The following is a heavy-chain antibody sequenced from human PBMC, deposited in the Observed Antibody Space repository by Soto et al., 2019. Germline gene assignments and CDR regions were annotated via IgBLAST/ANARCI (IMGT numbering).Heavy chain of an antibody. V-gene: IGHV3-23*01. D-gene: IGHD3-3*01. J-gene: IGHJ4*02. CDR1: EFTFSTYA. Sequence: PGGSLRLSCAASEFTFSTYAMTWVRQAPGRGLQWVATISDSGDITYYADSVKGRFTISRDNSRNTLYLQMNNLRAEDTALYYCAIGEWLSTSYFNFWGKGTLVTVSS. CDR3: AIGEWLSTSYFNF. CDR2: ISDSGDIT.